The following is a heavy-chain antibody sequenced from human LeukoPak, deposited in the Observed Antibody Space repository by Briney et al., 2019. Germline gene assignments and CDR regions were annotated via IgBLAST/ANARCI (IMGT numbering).Heavy chain of an antibody. CDR3: ARAAYYDSSGYYYRTEDY. Sequence: GGSLRLSCAASGFTFSSYAMHWVRQAPGKGLEWVAVISYDGSNKYYADSVKGRFTISRDNSKNTLYLQMNSLRAEDTAVYYCARAAYYDSSGYYYRTEDYWGQGTLVTVSS. CDR2: ISYDGSNK. D-gene: IGHD3-22*01. V-gene: IGHV3-30*04. CDR1: GFTFSSYA. J-gene: IGHJ4*02.